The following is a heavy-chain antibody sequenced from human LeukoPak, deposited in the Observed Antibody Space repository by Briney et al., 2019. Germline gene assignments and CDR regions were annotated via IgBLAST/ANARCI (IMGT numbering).Heavy chain of an antibody. Sequence: ASVKVSCKASGYTFTGYYMHWVRQAPGQGLEWMGWINPNSGGTNYAQKFRGRVTMTGDTSISTAYMELSRLRSDDTAVYYCARTWGYCSGGSCYFDAFDIWGQGTMVTVSS. V-gene: IGHV1-2*02. CDR2: INPNSGGT. CDR1: GYTFTGYY. CDR3: ARTWGYCSGGSCYFDAFDI. D-gene: IGHD2-15*01. J-gene: IGHJ3*02.